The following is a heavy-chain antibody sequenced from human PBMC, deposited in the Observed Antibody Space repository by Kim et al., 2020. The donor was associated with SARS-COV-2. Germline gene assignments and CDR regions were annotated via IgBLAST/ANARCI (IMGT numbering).Heavy chain of an antibody. V-gene: IGHV1-46*01. J-gene: IGHJ4*02. CDR2: ITPSSGST. D-gene: IGHD7-27*01. Sequence: ASVKVSCKASGYTFTSYNMYWVRQAPGQGLEWIGIITPSSGSTSYAQKFQGRVTMTRDTSTSTVYMELSSLRSEDTAVYCCARDRSNWGFDFWGQGTLAT. CDR3: ARDRSNWGFDF. CDR1: GYTFTSYN.